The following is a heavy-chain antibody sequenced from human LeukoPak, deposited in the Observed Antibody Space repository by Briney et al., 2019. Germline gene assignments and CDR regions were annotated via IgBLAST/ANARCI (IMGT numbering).Heavy chain of an antibody. CDR3: ATGPGITMVRGKGYYFDY. Sequence: GASVKVSCKVSGYTLTELSMHWVRQAPGKGLEWMGGFDPEDGETIYAQKFQGRVTMTEDTSTDTAYMELSSLRSEDTAVYYCATGPGITMVRGKGYYFDYWGQGTLVTVSS. D-gene: IGHD3-10*01. CDR1: GYTLTELS. CDR2: FDPEDGET. V-gene: IGHV1-24*01. J-gene: IGHJ4*02.